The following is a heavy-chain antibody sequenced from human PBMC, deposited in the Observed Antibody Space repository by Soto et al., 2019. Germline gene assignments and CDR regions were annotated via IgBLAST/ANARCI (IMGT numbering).Heavy chain of an antibody. J-gene: IGHJ6*02. CDR3: ARGLKNYYGVDV. CDR2: IKGDGSSL. V-gene: IGHV3-74*01. CDR1: GFTFSTYW. Sequence: EVKVVESGGGLVQPGGSLRLSCAASGFTFSTYWMHWVRKVPGKGLVWVSRIKGDGSSLSYVDSVKGRFTISRDNAENTVYLQMGSLRADDTAVYYCARGLKNYYGVDVWGQGTTVTVSS.